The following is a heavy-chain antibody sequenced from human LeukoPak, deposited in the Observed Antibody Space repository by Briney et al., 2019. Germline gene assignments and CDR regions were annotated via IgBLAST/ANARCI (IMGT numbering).Heavy chain of an antibody. V-gene: IGHV3-7*01. J-gene: IGHJ6*04. CDR3: AELGITMIGGV. D-gene: IGHD3-10*02. CDR2: INEDGSQK. Sequence: PGGSLRLSCATSGFTLSSYWMTWIRQAPGKGLEWVASINEDGSQKDYVDSLRGRFTVSRDNAKNSLYLQMNSLRAEDTAVYYCAELGITMIGGVWGKGTTVTISS. CDR1: GFTLSSYW.